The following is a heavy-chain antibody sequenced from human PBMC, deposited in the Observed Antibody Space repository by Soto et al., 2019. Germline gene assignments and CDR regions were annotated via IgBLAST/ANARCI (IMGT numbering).Heavy chain of an antibody. V-gene: IGHV4-39*01. D-gene: IGHD3-10*01. J-gene: IGHJ4*02. Sequence: SETLSLTCTVSGGSISSSSYYWGWIRQPPGKGLEWIGSIYYSGSTYYNQSLKSRVNISVDTSKNQFSLKLSSVTAADMAVYYCARPRSMVRGVIGSEYYFDYWGQGTLVTVSS. CDR1: GGSISSSSYY. CDR2: IYYSGST. CDR3: ARPRSMVRGVIGSEYYFDY.